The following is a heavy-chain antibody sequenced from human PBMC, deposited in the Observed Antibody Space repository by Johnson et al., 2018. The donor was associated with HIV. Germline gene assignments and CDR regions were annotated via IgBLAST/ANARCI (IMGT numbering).Heavy chain of an antibody. V-gene: IGHV3-30*02. CDR2: IRYDGSNK. D-gene: IGHD1-26*01. CDR3: ARIGGSYLVLWAFDI. Sequence: QVLLVESGGGVVQPGGSLRLSCAASGLTFSNYGSHWVRQAPGQGLEWVAFIRYDGSNKYYADSVKGRFTISRDNSKNTLYLQMNSLRAEDTALYYCARIGGSYLVLWAFDIWGQGTMVTVSS. CDR1: GLTFSNYG. J-gene: IGHJ3*02.